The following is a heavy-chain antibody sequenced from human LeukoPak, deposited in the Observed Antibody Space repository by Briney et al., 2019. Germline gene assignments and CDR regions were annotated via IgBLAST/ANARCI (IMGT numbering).Heavy chain of an antibody. Sequence: ASVKDSCKASGYTFTRYEINWVRQATGQGLEWMGWMNPNSDDTGYAQQFQGRVTITRNTSISTAYMELSSLRSEDTAVYYCATTSRRGYNAFDIWGQGTMVTVSS. CDR2: MNPNSDDT. J-gene: IGHJ3*02. CDR3: ATTSRRGYNAFDI. CDR1: GYTFTRYE. V-gene: IGHV1-8*03. D-gene: IGHD5-24*01.